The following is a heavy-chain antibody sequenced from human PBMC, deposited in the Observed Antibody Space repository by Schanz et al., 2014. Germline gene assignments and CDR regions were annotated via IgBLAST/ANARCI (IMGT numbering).Heavy chain of an antibody. CDR1: GFTFNSYA. V-gene: IGHV3-30-3*01. D-gene: IGHD3-3*01. CDR2: ISYDGNTK. J-gene: IGHJ4*02. Sequence: QVQLVESGGGVVQPGGSLRLSCAASGFTFNSYAFLWVRQAPGKGLEWVALISYDGNTKYYADSVKGRFTISRDNSKNTLYLQMNSLRADDTAVYYCARDLLVSHYDFWSGNDYWGQGTLVTDSS. CDR3: ARDLLVSHYDFWSGNDY.